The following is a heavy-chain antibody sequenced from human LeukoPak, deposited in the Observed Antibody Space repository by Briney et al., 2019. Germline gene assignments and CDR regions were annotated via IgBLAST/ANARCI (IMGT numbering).Heavy chain of an antibody. J-gene: IGHJ6*03. CDR2: IKQDGSEK. CDR3: ARDKALMLRGVIIRENYYYYMDV. Sequence: PGGSLRLSCAASGFTFRSYWMSWVRQAPGKGLEWVANIKQDGSEKYFVDSVKGRFTISRDNAKNSLYLQMNSLRAEDTAVYYCARDKALMLRGVIIRENYYYYMDVWGKGTTVTSSS. V-gene: IGHV3-7*01. CDR1: GFTFRSYW. D-gene: IGHD3-10*01.